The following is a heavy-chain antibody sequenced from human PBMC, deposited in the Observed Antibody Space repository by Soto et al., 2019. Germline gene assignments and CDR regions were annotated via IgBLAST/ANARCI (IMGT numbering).Heavy chain of an antibody. Sequence: ASVKVSCKASGYTFTSYDMQWVRQATGQGLEWMGWVNANSGNTGYAQKFQGRVTMTRNTSISTAYMELSSLRSEDTAVYYCARRLFLERFDPYYYMDVWGKGTSVTVSS. CDR1: GYTFTSYD. V-gene: IGHV1-8*02. J-gene: IGHJ6*03. D-gene: IGHD3-3*01. CDR2: VNANSGNT. CDR3: ARRLFLERFDPYYYMDV.